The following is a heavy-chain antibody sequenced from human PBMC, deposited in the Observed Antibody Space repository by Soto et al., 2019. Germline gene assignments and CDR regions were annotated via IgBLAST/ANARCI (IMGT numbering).Heavy chain of an antibody. CDR1: GGTFSNYA. Sequence: QVQLVQSGAEVKKPGSSVKVSCKVSGGTFSNYAIDWVRLAPGHGLEWMGGFVPIFGTTYYTQKFQGRATIIADDSTTTAYLEMSSLSSEDTAIYYCARVEALAGLYNYHGLYVWGQGTAVTVSS. D-gene: IGHD6-19*01. V-gene: IGHV1-69*12. CDR3: ARVEALAGLYNYHGLYV. CDR2: FVPIFGTT. J-gene: IGHJ6*02.